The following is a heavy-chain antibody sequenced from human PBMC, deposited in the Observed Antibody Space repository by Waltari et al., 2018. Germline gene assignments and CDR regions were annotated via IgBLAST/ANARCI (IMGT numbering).Heavy chain of an antibody. CDR1: AGSISSYY. D-gene: IGHD4-17*01. CDR2: IYYSGST. V-gene: IGHV4-59*01. J-gene: IGHJ6*02. Sequence: QVQLQESGQGLVTPSETLSLTCTVSAGSISSYYWSWLRQPPGKGLEWIGYIYYSGSTNYNPSLKSRVTISVDTSKNQFSLKLSSVTAADTAVYYCARDLTTVTTNYGMDVWGQGTTVTVSS. CDR3: ARDLTTVTTNYGMDV.